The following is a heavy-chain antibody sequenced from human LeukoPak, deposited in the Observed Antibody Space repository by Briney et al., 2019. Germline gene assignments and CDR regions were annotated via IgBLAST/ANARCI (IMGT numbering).Heavy chain of an antibody. CDR3: TSEHRRSSGY. J-gene: IGHJ4*02. V-gene: IGHV4-39*01. CDR2: IYYSGTT. CDR1: GGSLTISSHH. D-gene: IGHD6-6*01. Sequence: PSETLSLTCTVSGGSLTISSHHCAWIRQPPGKGLEWIGSIYYSGTTYYSPSLKSRVIVSVDTSKNQFSLKLTSVTAADMAVYQCTSEHRRSSGYWGQGSLVTVSS.